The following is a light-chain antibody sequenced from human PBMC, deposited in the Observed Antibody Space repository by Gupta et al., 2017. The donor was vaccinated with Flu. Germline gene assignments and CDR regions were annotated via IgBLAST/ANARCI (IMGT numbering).Light chain of an antibody. CDR3: QHENSPSWT. V-gene: IGKV1-5*03. CDR1: QSISSW. J-gene: IGKJ1*01. CDR2: KAS. Sequence: DIQMTQSPSTLSASVGDRVTITCRASQSISSWLAWYQQKPGKAPKLLIYKASRVESGVPSRFSGSGSGTEFTLTISSLQPDDFATYYCQHENSPSWTFGQGTKVEIK.